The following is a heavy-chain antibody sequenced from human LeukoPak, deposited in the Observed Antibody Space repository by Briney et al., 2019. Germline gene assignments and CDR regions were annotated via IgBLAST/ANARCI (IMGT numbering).Heavy chain of an antibody. Sequence: GESLKISCKGSGYSFTSYWIGWVRQMPGKGLEWMGIIYPGDSDTRYSPSFQGQVTISADKSISTAYLQWSSLKASDTAMYYCAGAYDSSGYRFDYWGQGTLVTVSS. V-gene: IGHV5-51*01. D-gene: IGHD3-22*01. CDR3: AGAYDSSGYRFDY. CDR2: IYPGDSDT. J-gene: IGHJ4*02. CDR1: GYSFTSYW.